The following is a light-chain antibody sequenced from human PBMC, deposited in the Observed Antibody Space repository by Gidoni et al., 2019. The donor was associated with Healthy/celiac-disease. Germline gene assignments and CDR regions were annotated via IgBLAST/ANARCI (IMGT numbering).Light chain of an antibody. CDR3: QHLNRYWLT. Sequence: DIELIQSTYSLSTSAVARVAITCRASQGISSYIAWYQQKPGKPPKLLIYAASTLQSGVPSRFSGSGSGTEITRTISSLQPEDFATYYCQHLNRYWLTFGGGTKVEIK. J-gene: IGKJ4*01. V-gene: IGKV1-9*01. CDR1: QGISSY. CDR2: AAS.